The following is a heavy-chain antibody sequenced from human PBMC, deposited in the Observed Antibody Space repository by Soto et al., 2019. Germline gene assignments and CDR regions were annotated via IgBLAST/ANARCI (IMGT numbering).Heavy chain of an antibody. V-gene: IGHV1-69*13. J-gene: IGHJ4*02. Sequence: SVKVSCKASGGTFSSYAISWVRQAPGQGLEWMGGIIPIFGTANYAQKFQGRVTITADESTSTAYMELSSLRSEDTAVYYCARAPYYDFWSGPYYFDYWGQGTLVTVSS. D-gene: IGHD3-3*01. CDR1: GGTFSSYA. CDR3: ARAPYYDFWSGPYYFDY. CDR2: IIPIFGTA.